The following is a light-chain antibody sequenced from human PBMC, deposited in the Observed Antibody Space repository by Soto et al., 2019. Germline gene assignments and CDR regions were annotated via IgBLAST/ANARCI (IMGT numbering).Light chain of an antibody. V-gene: IGKV3D-20*02. CDR1: QRVSSTY. J-gene: IGKJ4*01. CDR3: QQRSNWPLT. Sequence: EIVLTQSPATLSLSPGERATLSCRASQRVSSTYLAWYQQKPGQAPRLLIYGASSRATGIPDRFSGGGSGTDFSLTISRLDPEDFAVYYCQQRSNWPLTFGGGTKVDIK. CDR2: GAS.